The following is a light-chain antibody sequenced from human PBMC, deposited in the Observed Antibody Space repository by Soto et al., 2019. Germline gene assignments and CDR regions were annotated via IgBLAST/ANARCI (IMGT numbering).Light chain of an antibody. CDR1: QTVRNNY. J-gene: IGKJ4*01. Sequence: SVLTQSPGTLSLSPGERATLSCRASQTVRNNYLAWYQQKPGQAPRLLMYDASSRATGIPDRFSGGGSGTDFTLTISRLEPEDFAVYYCQQFSSYPLTFGGGTKVDIK. CDR3: QQFSSYPLT. CDR2: DAS. V-gene: IGKV3-20*01.